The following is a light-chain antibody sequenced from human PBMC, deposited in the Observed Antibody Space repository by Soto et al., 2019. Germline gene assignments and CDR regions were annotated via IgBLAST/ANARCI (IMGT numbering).Light chain of an antibody. Sequence: SYELTQPPSVSVAPGQTATITCGGSNIGSKSVHWYQQKPGQAPVLVVFDDGDRPSGIPGRFSGSNFGETATLTISGVEAGDEADYYCQVWDRSSDHWVFGGGTKVTVL. CDR2: DDG. CDR1: NIGSKS. CDR3: QVWDRSSDHWV. J-gene: IGLJ3*02. V-gene: IGLV3-21*02.